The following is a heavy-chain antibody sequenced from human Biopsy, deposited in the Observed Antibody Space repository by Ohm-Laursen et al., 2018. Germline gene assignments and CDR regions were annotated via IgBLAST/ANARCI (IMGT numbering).Heavy chain of an antibody. J-gene: IGHJ3*01. CDR2: ASYSGYT. Sequence: GTLSLTCTVSDDSIRNFYWTWIRQPPGQGLEWIGHASYSGYTNYNPSLKSRVTVSVYTSKNHFSLNLRSVTAADTAVYSCARLGNFWNAEDGLDLWGLGTMVTVSS. CDR3: ARLGNFWNAEDGLDL. V-gene: IGHV4-59*08. CDR1: DDSIRNFY. D-gene: IGHD3-3*01.